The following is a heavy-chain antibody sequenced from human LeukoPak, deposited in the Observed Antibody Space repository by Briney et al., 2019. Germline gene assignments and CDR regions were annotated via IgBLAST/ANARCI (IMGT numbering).Heavy chain of an antibody. CDR2: IDSEGGIT. D-gene: IGHD6-19*01. J-gene: IGHJ4*02. V-gene: IGHV3-74*01. Sequence: GGSLRLSCTASGFSFNTYWMHWVRQAPGKGLLWVSCIDSEGGITSYADSVKGRFTISRDNAKNTLFLQVDSLRAEDTAMYYCTRGSGGRATDYWGQGTLVTVSS. CDR1: GFSFNTYW. CDR3: TRGSGGRATDY.